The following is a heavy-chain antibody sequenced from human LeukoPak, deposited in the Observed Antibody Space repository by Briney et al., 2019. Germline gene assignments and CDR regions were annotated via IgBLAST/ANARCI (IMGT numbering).Heavy chain of an antibody. Sequence: GVSLRLSCSVSGFTFSTYVMHWVRQATGEGQEYVSAISSNGDNTYYADSVKGRFTISRDNSKNTLYLQMSSLRADDTAVYYCVRGTGYWGQGTLVTVSS. V-gene: IGHV3-64D*06. CDR3: VRGTGY. J-gene: IGHJ4*02. CDR2: ISSNGDNT. CDR1: GFTFSTYV.